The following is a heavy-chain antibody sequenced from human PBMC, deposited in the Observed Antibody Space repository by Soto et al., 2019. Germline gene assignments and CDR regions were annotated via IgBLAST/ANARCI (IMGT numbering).Heavy chain of an antibody. CDR1: GYTFTSYG. CDR2: ISAYNGNT. V-gene: IGHV1-18*04. Sequence: ASVKVSCKASGYTFTSYGISWVRQAPGQGLEWMGWISAYNGNTNYAQKLQGRVTMTTDTSTSTAYMELRSLRTDGTAVYYCARDLRKRYCSGGSCPMDAFDIWGQGTMGTVSS. CDR3: ARDLRKRYCSGGSCPMDAFDI. D-gene: IGHD2-15*01. J-gene: IGHJ3*02.